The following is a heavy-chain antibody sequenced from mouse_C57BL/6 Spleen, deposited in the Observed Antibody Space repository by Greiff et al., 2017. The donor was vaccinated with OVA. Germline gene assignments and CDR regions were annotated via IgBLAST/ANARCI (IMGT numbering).Heavy chain of an antibody. CDR3: ASYSNFYYFDY. J-gene: IGHJ2*01. CDR1: GFTFSSYG. D-gene: IGHD2-5*01. V-gene: IGHV5-6*01. CDR2: ISSGGSYT. Sequence: EVKLVESGGDLVKPGGSLKLSCAASGFTFSSYGMSWVRQTPDKRLEWVATISSGGSYTYYPDSVKGRFTISRDNAKNTLYLQMSSLKSEDTAMYYCASYSNFYYFDYWGQGTTLTVSS.